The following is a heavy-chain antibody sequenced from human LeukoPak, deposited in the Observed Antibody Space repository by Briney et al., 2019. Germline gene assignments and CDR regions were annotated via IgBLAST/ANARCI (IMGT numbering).Heavy chain of an antibody. V-gene: IGHV4-38-2*01. Sequence: SETLSLTCAVSGSSISSTYYWGWIRQPPGKGLEWIGSFYNSGSTYYNPSLRRRVTISVDTSKNQFSLRLRSVTAADTAVYYCARNNTRTVSRGSSRRRANAFDIWGQGTMVTVSS. CDR2: FYNSGST. CDR1: GSSISSTYY. CDR3: ARNNTRTVSRGSSRRRANAFDI. J-gene: IGHJ3*02. D-gene: IGHD6-13*01.